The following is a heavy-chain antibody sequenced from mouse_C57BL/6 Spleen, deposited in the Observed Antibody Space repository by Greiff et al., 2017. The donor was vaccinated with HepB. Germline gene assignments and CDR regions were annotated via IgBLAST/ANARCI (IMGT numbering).Heavy chain of an antibody. V-gene: IGHV5-4*01. CDR2: ISDGGSYT. CDR3: ARDPYRFAY. J-gene: IGHJ3*01. D-gene: IGHD6-5*01. CDR1: GFTFSSYA. Sequence: EVMLVESGGGLVKPGGSLKLSCAASGFTFSSYAMSWVRQTPEKRLEWVATISDGGSYTYYPDNVKGRFTISRDNAKNNRYLQMSHLKSEDTAMYYCARDPYRFAYWGQGTLVTVSA.